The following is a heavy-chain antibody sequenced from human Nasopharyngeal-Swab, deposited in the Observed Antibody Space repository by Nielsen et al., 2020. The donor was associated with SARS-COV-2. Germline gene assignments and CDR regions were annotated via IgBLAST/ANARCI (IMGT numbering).Heavy chain of an antibody. CDR2: IIPIFGTA. D-gene: IGHD1-7*01. V-gene: IGHV1-69*13. CDR3: AREMGYNWNYPYWYFDL. Sequence: SVKVSCKASGGTFSSYAISWVRQAPGQGLEWMGGIIPIFGTANYAQKFQGRVTITADESTSTAYMELSSLRSEDTAVYYCAREMGYNWNYPYWYFDLWGRGTLVTVSS. J-gene: IGHJ2*01. CDR1: GGTFSSYA.